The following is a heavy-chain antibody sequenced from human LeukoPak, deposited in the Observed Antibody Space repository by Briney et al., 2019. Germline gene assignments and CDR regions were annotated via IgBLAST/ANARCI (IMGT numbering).Heavy chain of an antibody. CDR1: GYTFTSYY. J-gene: IGHJ4*02. D-gene: IGHD6-6*01. CDR3: AKEDSSSCFDY. CDR2: INPSGGST. V-gene: IGHV1-46*01. Sequence: GASVKVSCKASGYTFTSYYMHWVRQAPGQGLEWMGIINPSGGSTSYAQKFQGRVTMTRDMSTSTVYMELGSLRSGDTAVYYCAKEDSSSCFDYWGQGTLVTVSS.